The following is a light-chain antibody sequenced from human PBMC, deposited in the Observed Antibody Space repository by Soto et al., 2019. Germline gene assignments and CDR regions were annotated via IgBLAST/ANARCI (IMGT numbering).Light chain of an antibody. CDR1: QGIGNF. CDR3: QQYRSAPSLT. V-gene: IGKV1-27*01. CDR2: GAS. J-gene: IGKJ4*01. Sequence: DFQMTQSPSSLSASVGDRVTITCRASQGIGNFLAWYQHKPGKVPKLLIYGASSLQSGVPSRFSGSGSGTDFTLTISSLQPEDVATYYCQQYRSAPSLTFGGGTKVEIK.